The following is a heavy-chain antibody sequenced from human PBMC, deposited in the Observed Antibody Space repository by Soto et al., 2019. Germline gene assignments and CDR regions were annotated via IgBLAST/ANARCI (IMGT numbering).Heavy chain of an antibody. D-gene: IGHD1-26*01. CDR1: GGTFSSYA. J-gene: IGHJ5*02. Sequence: QVQLVQSGAEVKKPGSSVKVSCKASGGTFSSYAISWVRQAPGQGLEWMGGIIPILGTANYAQKFQGRVTITADKSTSTAYMELSSLRSEDTAVYYCARGAPGVGDTEGSFDPWGQGTLVTVSS. CDR2: IIPILGTA. V-gene: IGHV1-69*06. CDR3: ARGAPGVGDTEGSFDP.